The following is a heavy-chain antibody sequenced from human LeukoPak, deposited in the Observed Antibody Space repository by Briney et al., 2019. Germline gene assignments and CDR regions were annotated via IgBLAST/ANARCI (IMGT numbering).Heavy chain of an antibody. Sequence: SETLSLTCTVSGGSVSSYYRSWIRQPPGKALEWIGYIYHTGNTNYNPSLKSRLTMSIDTSKNQFSLNLNSVTAADTAVYYCARGNYGSGSYYVVDFDYWGQGTLVTVSS. CDR3: ARGNYGSGSYYVVDFDY. CDR1: GGSVSSYY. D-gene: IGHD3-10*01. V-gene: IGHV4-59*02. J-gene: IGHJ4*02. CDR2: IYHTGNT.